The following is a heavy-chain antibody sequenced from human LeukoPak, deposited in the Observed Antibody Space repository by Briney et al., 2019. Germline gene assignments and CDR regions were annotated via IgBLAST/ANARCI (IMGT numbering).Heavy chain of an antibody. V-gene: IGHV4-34*01. Sequence: TSETLSLTCAVYGGSFSGYYWSWIRQPPGKGLEWIGEINHSGSTNYNPSLKSRVTISVDTSKNQFSLKLSSVTAADTAVYYCAVNWKPNPRYYYYYGMDVWGQGTTVTVSS. CDR3: AVNWKPNPRYYYYYGMDV. CDR2: INHSGST. J-gene: IGHJ6*02. CDR1: GGSFSGYY. D-gene: IGHD1-20*01.